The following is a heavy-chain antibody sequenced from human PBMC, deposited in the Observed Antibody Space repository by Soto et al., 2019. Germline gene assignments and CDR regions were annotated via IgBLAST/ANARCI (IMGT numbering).Heavy chain of an antibody. Sequence: TLSLTCAISGDSVSSNSAAWNWIRQSPSRGLEWLGRTYYRSKWYNDYAVSVKSRITINPDTSKNQFSLQLNSVTPEDTAVYYCARGSYYDSSGYWDYYYYGMDVWGQGTTVTVSS. J-gene: IGHJ6*02. CDR1: GDSVSSNSAA. D-gene: IGHD3-22*01. CDR2: TYYRSKWYN. CDR3: ARGSYYDSSGYWDYYYYGMDV. V-gene: IGHV6-1*01.